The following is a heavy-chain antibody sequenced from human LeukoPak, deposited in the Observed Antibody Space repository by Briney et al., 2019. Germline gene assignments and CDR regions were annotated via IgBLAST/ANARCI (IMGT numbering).Heavy chain of an antibody. J-gene: IGHJ4*02. CDR1: GFTFDDYT. Sequence: GGSLRLSCAASGFTFDDYTMHWVRQAPGKGLEWVSLISWDGGKTSYADSVKGRFSISRDNAKNSLYLQMNSLRAEDTAVYYCARDLGFGGYDYWGQGTLVTVSS. CDR3: ARDLGFGGYDY. D-gene: IGHD3-10*01. V-gene: IGHV3-43*01. CDR2: ISWDGGKT.